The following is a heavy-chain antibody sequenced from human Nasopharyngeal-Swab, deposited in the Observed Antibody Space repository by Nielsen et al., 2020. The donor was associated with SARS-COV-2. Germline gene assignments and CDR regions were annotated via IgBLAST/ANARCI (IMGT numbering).Heavy chain of an antibody. Sequence: GGSLRLSCAASGFTFSSYSMNWVRQAPGKGLEWASSISSNSRYIYYADSVKGRFTISRDNAKNSLYLQMNSLRAEDTAVYYCARDGPELWSYYYYYGMDVWGQGTTVTVSS. J-gene: IGHJ6*02. CDR1: GFTFSSYS. CDR2: ISSNSRYI. D-gene: IGHD5-18*01. CDR3: ARDGPELWSYYYYYGMDV. V-gene: IGHV3-21*01.